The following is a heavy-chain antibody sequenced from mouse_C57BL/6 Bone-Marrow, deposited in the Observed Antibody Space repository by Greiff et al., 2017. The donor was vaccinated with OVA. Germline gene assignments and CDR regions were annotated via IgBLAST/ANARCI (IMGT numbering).Heavy chain of an antibody. V-gene: IGHV14-4*01. CDR2: IDPENGDT. J-gene: IGHJ2*01. CDR3: TIYYYGSTLDY. CDR1: GFNIKDDY. D-gene: IGHD1-1*01. Sequence: EVKLMESGAELVRPGASVKLSCTASGFNIKDDYMHWVKQRPEQGLEWIGWIDPENGDTEYASKFQGKATITADTSSNTAYLQLSSLTSEDTAVYYCTIYYYGSTLDYWGQGTTLTVSS.